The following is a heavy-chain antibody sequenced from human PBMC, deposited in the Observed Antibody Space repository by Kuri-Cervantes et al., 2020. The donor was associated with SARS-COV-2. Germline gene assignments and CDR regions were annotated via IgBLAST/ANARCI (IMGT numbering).Heavy chain of an antibody. CDR1: GFTFDDYA. CDR2: ISWNSGSI. Sequence: LSLTCAASGFTFDDYAMHWVRQAPGKGLEWVSGISWNSGSIGYADSVKGRFTISRDNAKNSLYLQMNSLRAEDTALYYCARDPQSYCSSTSCYIPVDWGQGTMVTVSS. D-gene: IGHD2-2*02. J-gene: IGHJ3*01. CDR3: ARDPQSYCSSTSCYIPVD. V-gene: IGHV3-9*01.